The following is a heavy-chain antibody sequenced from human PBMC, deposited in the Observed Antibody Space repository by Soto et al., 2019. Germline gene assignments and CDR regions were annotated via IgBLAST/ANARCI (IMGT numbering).Heavy chain of an antibody. CDR3: GRGDYGSVFDS. D-gene: IGHD3-10*01. Sequence: FTSQARLFTVNREDIHWVRQATGQGLEWRGWMNPNSGNTGYAQKFQGRVTMTRKTSISTAYMELGSVSSEDTGVDDGGRGDYGSVFDSWGQGNLVTFSS. J-gene: IGHJ5*01. V-gene: IGHV1-8*01. CDR2: MNPNSGNT. CDR1: LFTVNRED.